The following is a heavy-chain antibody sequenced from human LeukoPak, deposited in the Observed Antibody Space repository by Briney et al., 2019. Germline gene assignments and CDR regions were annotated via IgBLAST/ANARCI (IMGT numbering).Heavy chain of an antibody. D-gene: IGHD3-16*01. CDR3: ARSGSFRGRFDY. Sequence: QHWGSLRLSCAASGFTFSSYAMSWVRQAPGKGLEWVANIKQDGSKKSYVDSVKGRFTISRDNAKNSLYLQMNSLRAEDTAVYYCARSGSFRGRFDYWGQGTLVTASS. CDR1: GFTFSSYA. CDR2: IKQDGSKK. V-gene: IGHV3-7*03. J-gene: IGHJ4*02.